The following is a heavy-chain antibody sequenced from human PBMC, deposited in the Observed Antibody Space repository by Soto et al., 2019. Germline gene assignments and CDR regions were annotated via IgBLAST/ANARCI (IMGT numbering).Heavy chain of an antibody. J-gene: IGHJ5*02. CDR1: GFTVSSDY. V-gene: IGHV3-53*01. Sequence: EVQLVESGGGLIKPGGSLRLSCAASGFTVSSDYMTWVRQAPGKGLEWVSVIYTGGSTYYADYVRGRFTFSRDNSKNTLYLQMNSLRAEDTSVYYCARAYGGNPALFDPWGQGTLVTVSS. CDR3: ARAYGGNPALFDP. CDR2: IYTGGST. D-gene: IGHD4-17*01.